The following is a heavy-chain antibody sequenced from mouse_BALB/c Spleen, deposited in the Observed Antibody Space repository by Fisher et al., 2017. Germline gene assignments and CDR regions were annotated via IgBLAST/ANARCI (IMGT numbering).Heavy chain of an antibody. CDR3: ARRGAFYAMDY. J-gene: IGHJ4*01. Sequence: EKFKGKATLTTDKSSSTAYMQLSRLTSEDSAVYFCARRGAFYAMDYWGQGTSVTVSS. V-gene: IGHV1-77*01.